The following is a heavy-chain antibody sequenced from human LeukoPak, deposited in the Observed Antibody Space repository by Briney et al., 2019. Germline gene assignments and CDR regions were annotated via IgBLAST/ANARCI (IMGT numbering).Heavy chain of an antibody. V-gene: IGHV3-23*01. CDR2: ISGSGGNT. CDR1: GFTFSSYS. D-gene: IGHD3-10*02. CDR3: ARMLGGGYTGLFDC. J-gene: IGHJ4*02. Sequence: GGSLRLSCAASGFTFSSYSMSWVRQAPGKGLEWVSAISGSGGNTYYADSVQGLFTISRDNSKNTLYLQMNSLRAEDTAVYYCARMLGGGYTGLFDCWGQGTLVSVSS.